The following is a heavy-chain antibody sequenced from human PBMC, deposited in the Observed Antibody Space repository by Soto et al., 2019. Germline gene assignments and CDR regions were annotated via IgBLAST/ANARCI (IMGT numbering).Heavy chain of an antibody. D-gene: IGHD3-10*01. CDR3: ARVHGRVTYYYGSGSQPLYGMDV. V-gene: IGHV4-31*03. CDR2: IYYSGST. J-gene: IGHJ6*02. CDR1: GGSISSGGYY. Sequence: SETLSLTCTVSGGSISSGGYYWSWIRQHPGKGLERIGYIYYSGSTYYNPSLKSRVTISVDTSKNQFSLKLSSVTAADTAVYYCARVHGRVTYYYGSGSQPLYGMDVWGQGTTVTVSS.